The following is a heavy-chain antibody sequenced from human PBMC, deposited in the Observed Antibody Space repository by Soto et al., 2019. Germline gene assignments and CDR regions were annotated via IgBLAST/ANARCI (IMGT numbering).Heavy chain of an antibody. CDR1: GGSLSGYS. CDR3: AKGFGGRLYGPGSDAFDD. V-gene: IGHV4-34*01. CDR2: INHSGST. Sequence: QVRLQNWGAGLLKPSETLSRTCAVYGGSLSGYSWSWIRQPPGRGLEWIGEINHSGSTNYNPSLKSRVTISVDTPKNQFSLNLTSVTAADTAVYYCAKGFGGRLYGPGSDAFDDWGQGILVTVSS. J-gene: IGHJ4*02. D-gene: IGHD3-10*01.